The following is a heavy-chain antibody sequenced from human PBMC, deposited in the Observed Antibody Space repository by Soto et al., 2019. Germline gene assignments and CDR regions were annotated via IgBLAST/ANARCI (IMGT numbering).Heavy chain of an antibody. CDR1: GFTFSSYG. Sequence: QVQLVESGGGVVQPGRSLRLSCAASGFTFSSYGMHWVRQAPGKGLEWVAVIWYDGSNKYYADSVKGRFTISRDNSKNTLYLQMNSLSAEDTAVYYCARGGQYEREPPVGWDYDDDGMDVW. V-gene: IGHV3-33*01. CDR2: IWYDGSNK. D-gene: IGHD1-26*01. J-gene: IGHJ6*01. CDR3: ARGGQYEREPPVGWDYDDDGMDV.